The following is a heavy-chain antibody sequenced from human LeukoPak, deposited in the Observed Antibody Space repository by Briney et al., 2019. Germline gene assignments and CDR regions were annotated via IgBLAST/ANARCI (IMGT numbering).Heavy chain of an antibody. D-gene: IGHD3-16*02. Sequence: GASLKISCKGSGYSFTSYWIGWVRQMPGKGLEWMGIIHPGDSRTVYSPSFQGQVTISADKSISTAYLHWSSLEASDTAMYYCARHLSDYFYMDVWGKGTTITISS. J-gene: IGHJ6*03. CDR3: ARHLSDYFYMDV. CDR1: GYSFTSYW. V-gene: IGHV5-51*01. CDR2: IHPGDSRT.